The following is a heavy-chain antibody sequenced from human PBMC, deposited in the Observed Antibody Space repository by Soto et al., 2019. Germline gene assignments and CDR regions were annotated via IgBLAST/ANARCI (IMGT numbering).Heavy chain of an antibody. V-gene: IGHV3-33*01. CDR3: AREGGPYYYDSSETYSYGMDV. Sequence: QVQLVESGGGVVQPGRSLRLSCAASGFTFSSYGMHWVRQAPGKGLEWVAGIWSDGSNKYYADSVKGRFTISRDNAKNTLDLQMNNLRAEVTAVYYCAREGGPYYYDSSETYSYGMDVWGQGTTVTVSS. D-gene: IGHD3-22*01. CDR1: GFTFSSYG. J-gene: IGHJ6*02. CDR2: IWSDGSNK.